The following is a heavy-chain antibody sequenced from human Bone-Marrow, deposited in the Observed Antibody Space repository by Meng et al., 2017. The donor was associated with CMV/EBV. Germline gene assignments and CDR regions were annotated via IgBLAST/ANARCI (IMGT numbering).Heavy chain of an antibody. CDR3: ARGETIFGVVDYYYYGMDG. V-gene: IGHV3-64*02. CDR2: ISSNGGST. J-gene: IGHJ6*02. Sequence: GGSLRLSCAASGFTFSSYAMHWVRQAPGKGLEYVSAISSNGGSTYYADSVKGRFTISRDNSKNTLYLQMGSLRAEDMAVYYCARGETIFGVVDYYYYGMDGWGQGTTVTFSS. D-gene: IGHD3-3*01. CDR1: GFTFSSYA.